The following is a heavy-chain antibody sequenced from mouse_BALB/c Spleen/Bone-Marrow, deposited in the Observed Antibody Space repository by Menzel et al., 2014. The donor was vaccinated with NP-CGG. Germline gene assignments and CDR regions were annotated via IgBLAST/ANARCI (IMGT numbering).Heavy chain of an antibody. CDR3: ARGGISVDY. CDR1: GYVFSTYW. V-gene: IGHV1-80*01. Sequence: VQLQQSGAELVRPGSSVKISCESSGYVFSTYWINWVKQRPGQGLEWIGQIYPGDGDTDYNGKLKDKATLTADKSSNTAYMQLSSLTSEDSAVYFCARGGISVDYWGQGTTLTVSS. J-gene: IGHJ2*01. CDR2: IYPGDGDT.